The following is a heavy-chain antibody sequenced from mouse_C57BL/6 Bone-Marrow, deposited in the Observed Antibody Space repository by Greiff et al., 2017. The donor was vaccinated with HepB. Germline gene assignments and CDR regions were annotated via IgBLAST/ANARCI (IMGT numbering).Heavy chain of an antibody. CDR2: IRSKSNNYAT. CDR1: GFSFNTYA. J-gene: IGHJ3*01. CDR3: VRHDGAY. V-gene: IGHV10-1*01. Sequence: EAGGGLVQPKGSLKLSCAASGFSFNTYAMNWVRQAPGKGLEWVARIRSKSNNYATYYADSVKDRFTISRDDSESMLYLQMNNLKTEDTAMYYCVRHDGAYWGQGTLVTVSA.